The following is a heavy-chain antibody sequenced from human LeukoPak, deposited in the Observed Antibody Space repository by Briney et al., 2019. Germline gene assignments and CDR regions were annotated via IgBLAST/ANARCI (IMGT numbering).Heavy chain of an antibody. J-gene: IGHJ4*02. CDR1: GGSISSSSYY. V-gene: IGHV4-39*01. CDR3: ARQTPYLYFDY. CDR2: IYYSGST. D-gene: IGHD2-15*01. Sequence: KPSETLSLTCTVSGGSISSSSYYWGWIRQPPGKGLEWIGNIYYSGSTYYNPSLKSRVTMSVDTSKNQFSLKLSSVTAADTAVYYCARQTPYLYFDYWGQGTLVTVSS.